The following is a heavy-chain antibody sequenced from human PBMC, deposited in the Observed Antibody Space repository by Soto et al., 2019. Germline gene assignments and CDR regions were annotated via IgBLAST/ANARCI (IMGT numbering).Heavy chain of an antibody. CDR3: AKDRLAGNFDY. Sequence: ASVKVSCKAYGYTFTSYGISWVRQAPGQGLEWMGWISAYNGNTNYAQKLQGRVTMTTDTSTSTAYMELRSLRSDDTAVYYCAKDRLAGNFDYWGQGTQVTVSS. CDR2: ISAYNGNT. V-gene: IGHV1-18*01. CDR1: GYTFTSYG. J-gene: IGHJ4*02.